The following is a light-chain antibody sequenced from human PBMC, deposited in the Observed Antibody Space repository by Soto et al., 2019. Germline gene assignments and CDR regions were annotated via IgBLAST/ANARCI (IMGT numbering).Light chain of an antibody. CDR3: HQYDHWPQT. J-gene: IGKJ1*01. CDR2: GAS. CDR1: QSVRSY. Sequence: EVVMTQSPATLSVSPGERATLSCGASQSVRSYLAWYPQKPGQAPRLLIHGASTRAPGIPARFSGSGAGTDFTLTISSLQSEDVAVYYCHQYDHWPQTFGQGTKVDIK. V-gene: IGKV3-15*01.